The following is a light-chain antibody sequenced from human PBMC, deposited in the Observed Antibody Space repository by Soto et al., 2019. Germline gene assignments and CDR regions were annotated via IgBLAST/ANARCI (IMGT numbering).Light chain of an antibody. Sequence: EIVLTQSPGTLSLSPGERATLSCRASQGVSGNYLAWYQQRPGQAPRLIIYGASSRATGITDRFSGSGSGTHFTLTISRLEPEDFAVYYCQRYGDLPLIFGGGTKVEIQ. CDR1: QGVSGNY. J-gene: IGKJ4*01. CDR2: GAS. V-gene: IGKV3-20*01. CDR3: QRYGDLPLI.